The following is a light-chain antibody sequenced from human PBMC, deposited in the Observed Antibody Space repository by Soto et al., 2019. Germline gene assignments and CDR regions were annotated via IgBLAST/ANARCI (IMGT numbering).Light chain of an antibody. CDR2: GAS. Sequence: MTPSAAALSTSVGDRVTMTCXASQGISSYLAWYQQKPGKAPKLLIFGASTLQDGVPFRFSGSGSGTKLTPTISSLQPEAFATYYCQQFHSYPVFTFGPGTKVDIK. CDR1: QGISSY. J-gene: IGKJ3*01. V-gene: IGKV1-9*01. CDR3: QQFHSYPVFT.